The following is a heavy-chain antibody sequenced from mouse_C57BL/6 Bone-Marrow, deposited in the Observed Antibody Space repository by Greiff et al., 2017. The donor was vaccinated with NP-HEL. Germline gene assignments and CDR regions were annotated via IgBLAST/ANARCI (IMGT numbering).Heavy chain of an antibody. J-gene: IGHJ4*01. D-gene: IGHD1-1*01. V-gene: IGHV1-52*01. Sequence: QVQLKQPGAELVRPGSSVKLSCKASGYTFTSYWMHWVKQRPIQGLEWIGNIDPSDSETHYNQKFKDKATLTVDKSSSTAYMQLSSLTSEDSAVYYCARSTVVAYYAMDYWGQGTSVTVSS. CDR3: ARSTVVAYYAMDY. CDR2: IDPSDSET. CDR1: GYTFTSYW.